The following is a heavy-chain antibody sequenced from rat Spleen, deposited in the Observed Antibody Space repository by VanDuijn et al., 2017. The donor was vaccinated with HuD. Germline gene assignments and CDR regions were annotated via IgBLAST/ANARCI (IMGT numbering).Heavy chain of an antibody. CDR2: INSAGSS. CDR1: GYSITSSYR. D-gene: IGHD4-3*01. Sequence: EVQLQESGPGLVKPSQSLSLTCSVTGYSITSSYRWSWIRQFPGNKLEWMGYINSAGSSNYNPSLKSRISITRDTSKNQFFLQVNSVTTEDTATYYCATHNSGYFDNWGQGVMVTVSS. V-gene: IGHV3-3*01. J-gene: IGHJ2*01. CDR3: ATHNSGYFDN.